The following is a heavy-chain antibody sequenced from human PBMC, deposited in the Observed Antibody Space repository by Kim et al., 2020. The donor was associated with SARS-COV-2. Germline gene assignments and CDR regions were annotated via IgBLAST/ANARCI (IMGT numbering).Heavy chain of an antibody. CDR2: IRSKAYGGTT. V-gene: IGHV3-49*04. CDR1: GFTFGDYA. Sequence: GGSLRLSCTASGFTFGDYAMSWVRQAPGKGLEWVGFIRSKAYGGTTEYAASVKGRFTISRDDSKSIAYLQMNSLKTEDTAVYYCTRDDLEDIVLLGYYGMDVWGQGTTVTVSS. D-gene: IGHD2-8*01. J-gene: IGHJ6*02. CDR3: TRDDLEDIVLLGYYGMDV.